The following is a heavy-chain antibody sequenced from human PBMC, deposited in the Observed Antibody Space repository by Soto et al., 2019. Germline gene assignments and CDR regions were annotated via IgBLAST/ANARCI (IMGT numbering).Heavy chain of an antibody. V-gene: IGHV3-33*06. CDR1: GFTFSNYY. CDR2: VWYDGSSK. D-gene: IGHD2-15*01. Sequence: QVQLVESGGGVVQPGRSLRLSCAASGFTFSNYYMHWVRQAPGKGLEWLAAVWYDGSSKYSGDSVKGRFTISRDNSKNTLSLQMNGLRAEDTAVYYCAKSYCSGGSCYLDYWGQGTLVTASS. J-gene: IGHJ4*02. CDR3: AKSYCSGGSCYLDY.